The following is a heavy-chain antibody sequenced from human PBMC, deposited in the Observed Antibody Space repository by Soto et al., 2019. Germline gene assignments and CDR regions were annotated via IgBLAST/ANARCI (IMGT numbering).Heavy chain of an antibody. CDR2: ISMSGSYK. Sequence: GGSLRLSCVGSDFSLSGFYMSWVRQAPGKGLEWLSFISMSGSYKTYAASVEGRFTISRDNVKNILHLQMDSLRVEDTAVYYCASRGHCTNGQCHPFDYWGQGTQVTVSS. D-gene: IGHD2-8*01. CDR1: DFSLSGFY. V-gene: IGHV3-11*06. J-gene: IGHJ4*02. CDR3: ASRGHCTNGQCHPFDY.